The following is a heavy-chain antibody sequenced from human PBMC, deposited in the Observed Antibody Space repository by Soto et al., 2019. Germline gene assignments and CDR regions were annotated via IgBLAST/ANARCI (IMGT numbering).Heavy chain of an antibody. CDR2: INPNSGGT. J-gene: IGHJ5*02. Sequence: QVQLVQSGAEVKKPGASVKVSCKASGYTFTGYYMHWVRQAPGQGLEWMGWINPNSGGTNYAQKLQGWVTMTRDTSISTAYMELSRLRSDDTAVYYCARDMARTRPAFSSGTFDPWGKGTLVTVSS. D-gene: IGHD2-2*01. CDR3: ARDMARTRPAFSSGTFDP. V-gene: IGHV1-2*04. CDR1: GYTFTGYY.